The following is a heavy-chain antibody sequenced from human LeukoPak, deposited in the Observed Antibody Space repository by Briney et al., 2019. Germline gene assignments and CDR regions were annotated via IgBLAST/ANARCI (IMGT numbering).Heavy chain of an antibody. Sequence: PGGSLRLSCAASGFTVSSNYMSWVRQAPGKGLEWVSVIYSGGSTYYADSVKGRFTISRDNSKNTLYLQMNSLRAEDTAVYYCASSYYDSSGDYWGQGTLVTVSS. CDR2: IYSGGST. D-gene: IGHD3-22*01. J-gene: IGHJ4*02. CDR3: ASSYYDSSGDY. V-gene: IGHV3-53*01. CDR1: GFTVSSNY.